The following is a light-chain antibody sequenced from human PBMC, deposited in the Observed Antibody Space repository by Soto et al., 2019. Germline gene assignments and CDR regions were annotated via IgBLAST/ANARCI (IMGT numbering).Light chain of an antibody. CDR2: DAT. J-gene: IGKJ1*01. Sequence: DIQMTQSPSTLSASVGDRVTISCRASQSISQWLAWYQQRPGKAPKLLIYDATSLEGGVSSRFGGSGFGTEFTLTINSLQPDDLATYYCQQYNSYPWTFGQGTKVEIK. V-gene: IGKV1-5*01. CDR3: QQYNSYPWT. CDR1: QSISQW.